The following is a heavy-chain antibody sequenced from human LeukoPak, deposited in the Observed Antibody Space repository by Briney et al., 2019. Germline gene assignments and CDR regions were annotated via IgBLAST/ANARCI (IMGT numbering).Heavy chain of an antibody. V-gene: IGHV3-30*01. CDR2: ISYDGSNK. Sequence: GGSLRLSCAASGFTFSSYAMHWVRQAPGKGLEWVAVISYDGSNKYYADSVKGLFTISRDNSKNTLYLQMNSLRAEDTAVYYCARGDYEHWGQGTLVTVSS. CDR1: GFTFSSYA. CDR3: ARGDYEH. D-gene: IGHD4-17*01. J-gene: IGHJ1*01.